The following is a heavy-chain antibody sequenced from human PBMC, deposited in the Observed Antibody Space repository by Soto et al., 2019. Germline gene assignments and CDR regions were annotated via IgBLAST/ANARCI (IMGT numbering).Heavy chain of an antibody. J-gene: IGHJ4*02. D-gene: IGHD3-22*01. CDR2: IKREDDGGTT. CDR1: GFTFADAW. V-gene: IGHV3-15*01. Sequence: EMQLVESGGGLVKPGGSLRLSCAASGFTFADAWMSWVRQAPGRGLEWVGRIKREDDGGTTDYAAPVKGRTTISRDDSKNTLYLQMNSLKTEDTAVYYCTTGLSNGYYNFDYWGQGTPVAVSS. CDR3: TTGLSNGYYNFDY.